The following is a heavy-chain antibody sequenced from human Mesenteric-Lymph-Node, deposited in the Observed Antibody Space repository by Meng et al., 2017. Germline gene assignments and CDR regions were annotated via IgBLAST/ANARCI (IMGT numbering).Heavy chain of an antibody. CDR1: GYSISSGYF. CDR2: IYHSGRT. V-gene: IGHV4-38-2*02. J-gene: IGHJ4*02. Sequence: GSLRLSCTVSGYSISSGYFWGCIRQPPGKGLEWIGSIYHSGRTYYNPSLKSRVTISVDTSKNQFSLKLSPVTAADTAVYYCAVDRFGELFVLDYWGQGTRVTVSS. CDR3: AVDRFGELFVLDY. D-gene: IGHD3-10*01.